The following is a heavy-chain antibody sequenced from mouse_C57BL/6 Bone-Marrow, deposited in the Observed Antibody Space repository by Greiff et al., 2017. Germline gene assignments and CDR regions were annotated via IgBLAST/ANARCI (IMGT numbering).Heavy chain of an antibody. CDR2: IDPETGGT. D-gene: IGHD1-1*01. CDR1: GYTFTDYE. CDR3: SNCYGSSFAWFAY. V-gene: IGHV1-15*01. Sequence: QVQLQQSGAELVRPGASVTLSCKASGYTFTDYEMHWVKQTPVHGLEWIGAIDPETGGTAYNQKFKGKAILTADKSSSTAYLELRSLTSEDSAVDYCSNCYGSSFAWFAYWGQGTLVTVSA. J-gene: IGHJ3*01.